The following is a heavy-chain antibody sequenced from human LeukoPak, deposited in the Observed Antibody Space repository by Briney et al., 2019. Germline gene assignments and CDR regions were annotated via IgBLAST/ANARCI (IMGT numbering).Heavy chain of an antibody. CDR2: ISSSSSYI. J-gene: IGHJ6*03. CDR3: ARSAPTVRGVIESIYMDV. CDR1: GFTSSSYS. V-gene: IGHV3-21*01. D-gene: IGHD3-10*01. Sequence: GGSLRLSCAASGFTSSSYSMNWVRQAPGKGLEWVSSISSSSSYIYYADSVKGRFTISRDNAKNSLYLQMNSLRAEDTAVYYCARSAPTVRGVIESIYMDVWGKGTTVTVSS.